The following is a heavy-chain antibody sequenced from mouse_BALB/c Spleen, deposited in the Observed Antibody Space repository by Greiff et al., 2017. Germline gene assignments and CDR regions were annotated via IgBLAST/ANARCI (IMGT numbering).Heavy chain of an antibody. CDR3: ARERGYDRAWFAY. V-gene: IGHV1S137*01. CDR1: GYTFTDYA. J-gene: IGHJ3*01. Sequence: QVQLQQSGAELVRPGVSVKISCKGSGYTFTDYAMHWVKQSHAKSLEWIGVISTYYGDASYNQKFKGKATMTVDKSSSTAYMELARLTSEDSAIYYCARERGYDRAWFAYWGQGTLVTVSA. CDR2: ISTYYGDA. D-gene: IGHD2-14*01.